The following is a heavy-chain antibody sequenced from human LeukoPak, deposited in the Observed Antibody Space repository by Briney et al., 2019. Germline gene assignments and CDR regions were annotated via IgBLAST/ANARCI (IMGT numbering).Heavy chain of an antibody. Sequence: GGSLRLSCAASGFTFDGYGMSWVRQAPGKGLEWVSGINWNGGSTYYADSVKGRFTISRDNSRNTLYLQMNSLRAEDTAVYYCARHLLWFGELSGGFDYWGQGTLVTVSS. CDR1: GFTFDGYG. J-gene: IGHJ4*02. CDR3: ARHLLWFGELSGGFDY. CDR2: INWNGGST. D-gene: IGHD3-10*01. V-gene: IGHV3-20*04.